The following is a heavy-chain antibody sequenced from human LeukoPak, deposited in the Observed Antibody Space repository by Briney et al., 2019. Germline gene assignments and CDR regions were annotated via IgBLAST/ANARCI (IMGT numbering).Heavy chain of an antibody. CDR3: ARDTYDSSGYYAHLDY. CDR2: ISGSGGST. J-gene: IGHJ4*02. V-gene: IGHV3-23*01. CDR1: GITLSNYG. D-gene: IGHD3-22*01. Sequence: GGSLRLSCAVSGITLSNYGMSWVRQAPGKGLEWVAGISGSGGSTNYADAVKGRFTISRDNRKNTLYLQMNSLRAEDTAVYYCARDTYDSSGYYAHLDYWGQGIQVTVSS.